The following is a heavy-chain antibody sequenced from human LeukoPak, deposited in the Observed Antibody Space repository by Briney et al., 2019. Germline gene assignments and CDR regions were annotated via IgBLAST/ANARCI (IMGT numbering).Heavy chain of an antibody. CDR1: GGTFSSYA. Sequence: SVKVSCKASGGTFSSYAISWVRQAPGQGLEWMGGIIPIFGTANYAQKFQGRVTITTDESTSTAYMELSSLRSEDTAVYYCARDRRRAAAGRYYYYMDVWGKGTTVTVSS. CDR2: IIPIFGTA. J-gene: IGHJ6*03. V-gene: IGHV1-69*05. CDR3: ARDRRRAAAGRYYYYMDV. D-gene: IGHD6-13*01.